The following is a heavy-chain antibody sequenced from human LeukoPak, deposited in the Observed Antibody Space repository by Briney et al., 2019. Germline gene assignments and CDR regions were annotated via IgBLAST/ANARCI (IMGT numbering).Heavy chain of an antibody. D-gene: IGHD2-2*01. V-gene: IGHV4-34*01. J-gene: IGHJ4*02. CDR3: ASQLGYFDY. CDR1: GGSFSGYY. Sequence: PSETLSLTCAVYGGSFSGYYWSWIRQPPGKGLEWIGEIDHSGSTNYNPSLKSRVTISADTSKNQFSLKLSSVTAADTAVYYCASQLGYFDYWGQGTLVTVSS. CDR2: IDHSGST.